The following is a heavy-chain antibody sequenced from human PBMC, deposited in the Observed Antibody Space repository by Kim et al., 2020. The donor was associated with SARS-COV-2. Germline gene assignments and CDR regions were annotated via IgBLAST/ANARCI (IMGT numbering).Heavy chain of an antibody. CDR3: ARGSSSGV. D-gene: IGHD2-8*01. Sequence: GGSLRLSCAASGFTFSSYSMHWVRQAPGKGLEWVSYITSDGSNTNYADSVKGRFTISRDNAKNTLYLQMNSLRAEDTALYYCARGSSSGVRG. CDR2: ITSDGSNT. J-gene: IGHJ6*01. CDR1: GFTFSSYS. V-gene: IGHV3-21*05.